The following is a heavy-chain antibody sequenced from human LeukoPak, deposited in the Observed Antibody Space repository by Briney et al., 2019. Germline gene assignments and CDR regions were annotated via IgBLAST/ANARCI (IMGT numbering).Heavy chain of an antibody. Sequence: SGGSLRLSCAASRFTFSSYAMHWVRQAPGKGLEWVAVISYDGSNKYYADSVKGRFTISRDNSKNTLYLQMNSLRAEDTAVYYCARDRDVVVPAATNWFDPWGQGTLVTVSS. V-gene: IGHV3-30-3*01. J-gene: IGHJ5*02. CDR3: ARDRDVVVPAATNWFDP. CDR2: ISYDGSNK. CDR1: RFTFSSYA. D-gene: IGHD2-2*01.